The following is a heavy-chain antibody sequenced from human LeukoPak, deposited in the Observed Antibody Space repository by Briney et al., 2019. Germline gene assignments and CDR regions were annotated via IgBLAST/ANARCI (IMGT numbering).Heavy chain of an antibody. V-gene: IGHV1-69*06. CDR3: ARAADDVFDI. CDR1: GGTFSSYA. CDR2: IIPIFGTA. J-gene: IGHJ3*02. Sequence: GASVKVSCKASGGTFSSYAISWVRQAPGQGLEWMGGIIPIFGTANYAQKFQGRVTITADRSTSTAYMELSSLRSEDTAVYYCARAADDVFDIWGQGTMVTVSS.